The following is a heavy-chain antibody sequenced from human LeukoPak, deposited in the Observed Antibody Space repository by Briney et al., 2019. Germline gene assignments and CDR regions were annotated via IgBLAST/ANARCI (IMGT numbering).Heavy chain of an antibody. Sequence: PSETLSLTCSVSGGSISAFYWSWVRQAPGKGLVWVARIISDGSSASYADSVKGRFTMSRDNAKNTLYLQMNSLRAEDTAVYYCVRDSNYHPDCWGQGTLVTVSS. J-gene: IGHJ4*02. CDR3: VRDSNYHPDC. V-gene: IGHV3-74*01. CDR1: GGSISAFY. D-gene: IGHD4-11*01. CDR2: IISDGSSA.